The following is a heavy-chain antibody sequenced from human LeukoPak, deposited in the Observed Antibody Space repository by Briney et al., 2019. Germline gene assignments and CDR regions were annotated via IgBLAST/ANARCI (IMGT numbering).Heavy chain of an antibody. D-gene: IGHD2-2*01. CDR1: GGTFSDYA. CDR2: MNPNSGNT. Sequence: ASVKVSCKASGGTFSDYALNWVRQASGQGLEWMGWMNPNSGNTGYAQKFQGRVTMTRNTSITTAYMELSSLRSEDTAVYYCARGEVFCSSSSCYWWFDPWGQGTLVTVSS. J-gene: IGHJ5*02. CDR3: ARGEVFCSSSSCYWWFDP. V-gene: IGHV1-8*01.